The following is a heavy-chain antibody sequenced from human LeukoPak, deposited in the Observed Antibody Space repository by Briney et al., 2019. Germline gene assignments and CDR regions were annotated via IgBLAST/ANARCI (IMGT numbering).Heavy chain of an antibody. CDR2: FYYGGTT. J-gene: IGHJ6*03. CDR1: GGSISGFY. CDR3: ARVRYSSVQTGGYYMDV. D-gene: IGHD6-19*01. Sequence: SDTLSLTCTVSGGSISGFYWSWIRQPPGKGLEWIGYFYYGGTTNYNPSLKSRVTISVDTSKNQFSLKLSSVTAADTAVYYCARVRYSSVQTGGYYMDVWGKGTTVTVSS. V-gene: IGHV4-59*07.